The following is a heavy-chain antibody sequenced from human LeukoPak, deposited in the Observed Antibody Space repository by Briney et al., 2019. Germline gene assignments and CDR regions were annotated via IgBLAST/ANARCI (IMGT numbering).Heavy chain of an antibody. J-gene: IGHJ3*02. Sequence: KPGGSLRLSCAASGFTFSNAWMSWVRQAPGKGLEWVSYISSSGSTIYYADSVKGRFTISRDNAKNSLYLQMNSLRAEDTAVYYCAREDRLLWFGEFLGDAFDIWGQGTMVTVSS. V-gene: IGHV3-11*04. CDR1: GFTFSNAW. D-gene: IGHD3-10*01. CDR2: ISSSGSTI. CDR3: AREDRLLWFGEFLGDAFDI.